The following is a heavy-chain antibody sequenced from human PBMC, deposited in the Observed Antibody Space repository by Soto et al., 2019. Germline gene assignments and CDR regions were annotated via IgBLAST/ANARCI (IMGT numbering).Heavy chain of an antibody. J-gene: IGHJ6*04. CDR2: ISGSGGST. CDR3: ANLLPMTPVLTGVTAV. Sequence: PGGSLRLACAASGFTVSSYAMSWVRQAPGRGLEWVSAISGSGGSTYYADSVKGRFAISRDNSKNTLYLQMNSLRAEDTAVYYCANLLPMTPVLTGVTAVWVKGTTVPVSP. D-gene: IGHD4-17*01. CDR1: GFTVSSYA. V-gene: IGHV3-23*01.